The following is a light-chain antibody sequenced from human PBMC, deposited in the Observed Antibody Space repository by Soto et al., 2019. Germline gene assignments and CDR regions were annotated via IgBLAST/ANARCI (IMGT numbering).Light chain of an antibody. CDR1: QSVRSSY. CDR2: GAS. CDR3: QQYGTSRT. V-gene: IGKV3-20*01. J-gene: IGKJ1*01. Sequence: EIVLTQSPGTLSLSPGETATLSCRASQSVRSSYLAWYQQKPGQAPRLLIYGASRRATGIPDRFSGSGSGTDFTLTISRLEPEDFAVYYCQQYGTSRTFGQGTKVEIK.